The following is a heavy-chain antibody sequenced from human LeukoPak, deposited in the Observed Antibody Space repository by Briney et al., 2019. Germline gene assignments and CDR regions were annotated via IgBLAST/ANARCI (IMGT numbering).Heavy chain of an antibody. J-gene: IGHJ4*02. CDR2: MSQHGSEK. Sequence: PGGSLRLSCAASGFTFSSHWMSWVRQAPGKGLEWVAKMSQHGSEKNYVDSVKGRFTISRDNAQNSLYLQMNGLRAEDTAVYYCAKDGVWSFDYWGQGTLVTVSS. V-gene: IGHV3-7*03. CDR3: AKDGVWSFDY. CDR1: GFTFSSHW. D-gene: IGHD3-10*01.